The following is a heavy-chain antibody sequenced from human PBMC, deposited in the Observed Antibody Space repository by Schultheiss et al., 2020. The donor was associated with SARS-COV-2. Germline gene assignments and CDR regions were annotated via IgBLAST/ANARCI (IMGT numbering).Heavy chain of an antibody. CDR2: IKSKTDGGTT. V-gene: IGHV3-15*07. J-gene: IGHJ4*02. CDR1: GFTFSSYG. Sequence: GGSLRLSCAASGFTFSSYGMHWVRQAPGKGLEWVGRIKSKTDGGTTDYAAPVKGRFTISRDDSKNTLYLQMNSLKTEDTAVYYCARAPYGDPYYFDYWGQGTLVTVSS. D-gene: IGHD4-17*01. CDR3: ARAPYGDPYYFDY.